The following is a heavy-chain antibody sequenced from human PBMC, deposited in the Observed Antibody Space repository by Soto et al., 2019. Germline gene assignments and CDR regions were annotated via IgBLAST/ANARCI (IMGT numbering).Heavy chain of an antibody. CDR3: ARGYCSGGSCPPDY. CDR2: ISYDGSDK. J-gene: IGHJ4*02. D-gene: IGHD2-15*01. CDR1: CFSFSSYA. V-gene: IGHV3-30-3*01. Sequence: PGCSLRLSCAASCFSFSSYAMHWVRQAPGKGLEWVAEISYDGSDKDYADSVKGRFTISRDNSKNTLYLQMNSLTVEDTAVYYCARGYCSGGSCPPDYWGQGTLVTVSS.